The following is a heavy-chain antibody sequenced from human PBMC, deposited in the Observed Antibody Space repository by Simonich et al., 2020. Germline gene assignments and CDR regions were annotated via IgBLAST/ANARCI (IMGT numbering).Heavy chain of an antibody. Sequence: EVQLVESGGGLVQPGGSLRLSCADSGFTFSSYWMQWVRQAQGKGLVWHSRINSEANNTSYADSVKGRFTISKDNAKNTLYLQMTSLRAEDTAVYYCARNRLDYWGQGTLVTVSS. V-gene: IGHV3-74*01. CDR1: GFTFSSYW. J-gene: IGHJ4*02. CDR3: ARNRLDY. CDR2: INSEANNT.